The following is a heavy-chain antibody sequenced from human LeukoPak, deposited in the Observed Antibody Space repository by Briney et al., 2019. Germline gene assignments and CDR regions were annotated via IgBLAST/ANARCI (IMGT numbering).Heavy chain of an antibody. CDR2: INHSGST. J-gene: IGHJ4*02. CDR1: GGSFSGYY. Sequence: SETLSLTCAVYGGSFSGYYWSWIRQPPGKGLEWIGEINHSGSTNYNPSLTSRVTISVDTSKNQFSLKLSSVTAADTAVYYCAREMATPYFDYWGQGTLVTVSS. D-gene: IGHD5-24*01. CDR3: AREMATPYFDY. V-gene: IGHV4-34*01.